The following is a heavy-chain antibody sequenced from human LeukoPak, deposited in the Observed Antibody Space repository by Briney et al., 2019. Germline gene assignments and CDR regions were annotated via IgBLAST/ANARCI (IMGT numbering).Heavy chain of an antibody. CDR2: ISGSGGST. J-gene: IGHJ5*02. Sequence: GGSLRLSCAASGFTFSTYAMSWVGQAPGKGLDWLSAISGSGGSTYYADSVKGRFTISRDNSKNTLYLQLDSLRAEDTAVYYCAKVSLGTAMTSWGQGTLVTVSS. V-gene: IGHV3-23*01. D-gene: IGHD5-18*01. CDR3: AKVSLGTAMTS. CDR1: GFTFSTYA.